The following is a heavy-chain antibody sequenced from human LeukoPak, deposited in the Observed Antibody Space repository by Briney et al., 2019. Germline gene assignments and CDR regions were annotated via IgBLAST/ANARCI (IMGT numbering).Heavy chain of an antibody. D-gene: IGHD7-27*01. J-gene: IGHJ4*02. CDR3: TKRGRDWGPFDY. CDR2: ISASGDRT. Sequence: GGSQRLSCAASGFTFSSYAMSWVRQSPGKGLEWVSSISASGDRTYYPDSVKGRFTISRDNSKNTLYLEMDSLRDEDTAVYYCTKRGRDWGPFDYWGQGTLVTVSS. V-gene: IGHV3-23*01. CDR1: GFTFSSYA.